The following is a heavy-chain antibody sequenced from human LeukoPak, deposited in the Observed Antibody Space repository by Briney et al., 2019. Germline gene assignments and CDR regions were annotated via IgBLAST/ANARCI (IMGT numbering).Heavy chain of an antibody. J-gene: IGHJ4*02. CDR2: ISTYNGDT. CDR3: ASDHLSIEATGTRY. D-gene: IGHD6-13*01. CDR1: GYTFTSYG. Sequence: GASVTVSCKASGYTFTSYGISWVRQAPGQGLEWMGWISTYNGDTNYAQKLQGRVTMTTDTSTNTAYMELRGLRSDDTAVYYCASDHLSIEATGTRYWGQGTLVTVSS. V-gene: IGHV1-18*01.